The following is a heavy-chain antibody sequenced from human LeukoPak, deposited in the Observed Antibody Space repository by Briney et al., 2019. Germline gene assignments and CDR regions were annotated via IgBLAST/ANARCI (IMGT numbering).Heavy chain of an antibody. Sequence: GGSLRLSCAAFGFTFNNSPMNWIRQAPGKGLEWVSNIRVGDSARTYADSVRGRFTVSRDNSKNTLYLQMNSLRAEDTAVYYCAKDWETTVTDYFDYWGQGTLVTVSS. V-gene: IGHV3-48*01. CDR1: GFTFNNSP. D-gene: IGHD4-17*01. J-gene: IGHJ4*02. CDR2: IRVGDSAR. CDR3: AKDWETTVTDYFDY.